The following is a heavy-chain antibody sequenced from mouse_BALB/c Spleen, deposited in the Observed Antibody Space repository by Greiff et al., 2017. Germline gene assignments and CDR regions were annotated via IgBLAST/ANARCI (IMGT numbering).Heavy chain of an antibody. CDR2: ISSGSSTI. CDR3: ARYYDYFDY. V-gene: IGHV5-17*02. J-gene: IGHJ2*01. Sequence: EVMLVESGGGLVQPGGSRKLSCAASGFTFSSFGMHWVRQAPEKGLEWVAYISSGSSTIYYADTVKGRFTISRDNPKNTLFLQMTSLRSEDTAMYYCARYYDYFDYWGRGTTLTVSS. D-gene: IGHD1-1*02. CDR1: GFTFSSFG.